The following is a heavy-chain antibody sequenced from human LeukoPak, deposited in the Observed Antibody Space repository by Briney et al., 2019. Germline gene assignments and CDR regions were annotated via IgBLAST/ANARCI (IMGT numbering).Heavy chain of an antibody. CDR1: GFTFSSYS. Sequence: PGGSLRLSCAASGFTFSSYSMNWVRQAPGKGLEWVSSISSSSSYIYYADSVKDRFTISRDNAKNSLYLQMNSLRAEDTAVYYCARDFSHYDFWSGYSLFDAFDIWGQGTMVTVSS. CDR2: ISSSSSYI. V-gene: IGHV3-21*01. D-gene: IGHD3-3*01. CDR3: ARDFSHYDFWSGYSLFDAFDI. J-gene: IGHJ3*02.